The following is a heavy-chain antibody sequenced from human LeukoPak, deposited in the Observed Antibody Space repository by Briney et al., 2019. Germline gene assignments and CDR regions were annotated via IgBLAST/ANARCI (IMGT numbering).Heavy chain of an antibody. CDR3: ARPSDYGDRGAAFDI. CDR1: GYSFTSYW. J-gene: IGHJ3*02. Sequence: GESLKISCNGSGYSFTSYWIGWVRQMPGKGLEWMGIIYPGDSDTRYSPSFQGQVTISADKSISTAYLQWSSLKASDTAMYYCARPSDYGDRGAAFDIWGQGTMVTVSS. V-gene: IGHV5-51*01. D-gene: IGHD4-17*01. CDR2: IYPGDSDT.